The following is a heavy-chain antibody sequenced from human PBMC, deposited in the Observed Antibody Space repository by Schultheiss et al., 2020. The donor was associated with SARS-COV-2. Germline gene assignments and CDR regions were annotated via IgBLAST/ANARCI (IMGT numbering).Heavy chain of an antibody. CDR1: GGSISSGGYY. CDR2: IYYSGST. J-gene: IGHJ4*02. CDR3: ATDYYYDSSGYYLAGY. Sequence: LRLSCTVSGGSISSGGYYWSWIRQHPGKGLEWIGYIYYSGSTYYNPSLKSRVTISVDTSKNQFSLKLSSVTAADTAVYYCATDYYYDSSGYYLAGYWGQGTLVTVSS. V-gene: IGHV4-31*03. D-gene: IGHD3-22*01.